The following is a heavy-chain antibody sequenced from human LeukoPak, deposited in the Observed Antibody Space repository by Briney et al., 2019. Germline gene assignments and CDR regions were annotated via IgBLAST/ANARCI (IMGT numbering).Heavy chain of an antibody. CDR1: GFTFSSYA. Sequence: PGGSLRLSCAASGFTFSSYAMSWVRQAPGKGLEWVSAISGSGGSTYYADSVKGRFTISRDNSKNTLYLQMNSLRAEDTAVYYCAKSGTTYYYGSGHPDPWGQGTLVTVSS. J-gene: IGHJ5*02. D-gene: IGHD3-10*01. CDR3: AKSGTTYYYGSGHPDP. V-gene: IGHV3-23*01. CDR2: ISGSGGST.